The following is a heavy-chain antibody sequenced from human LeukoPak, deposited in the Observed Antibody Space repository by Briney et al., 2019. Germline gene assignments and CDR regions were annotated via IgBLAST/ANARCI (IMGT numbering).Heavy chain of an antibody. CDR2: IIPIFGRA. Sequence: SVKVSCKASGGTFSSYAISWVRQAPGQGGEGMGGIIPIFGRANYEQKFQGRGTITTDEYKSTAYMELSSLRSEDTAVYYCARHTYYYDSSGYYYFDYWGQGTLVTVSS. CDR3: ARHTYYYDSSGYYYFDY. CDR1: GGTFSSYA. J-gene: IGHJ4*02. V-gene: IGHV1-69*05. D-gene: IGHD3-22*01.